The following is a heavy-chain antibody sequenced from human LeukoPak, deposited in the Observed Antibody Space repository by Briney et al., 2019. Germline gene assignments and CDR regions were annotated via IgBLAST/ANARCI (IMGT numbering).Heavy chain of an antibody. J-gene: IGHJ6*02. CDR2: ISGSGGRT. V-gene: IGHV3-23*01. Sequence: GGSLRLSCAASGFTFSSYAMTWVRQAPGKGLEWVSGISGSGGRTYYADSVKGRFTISRDNSENTLYLQMNSLRGEDTAVYYCAKELVFRGGYMDVWGQGTTVTVSS. CDR1: GFTFSSYA. CDR3: AKELVFRGGYMDV. D-gene: IGHD3-10*01.